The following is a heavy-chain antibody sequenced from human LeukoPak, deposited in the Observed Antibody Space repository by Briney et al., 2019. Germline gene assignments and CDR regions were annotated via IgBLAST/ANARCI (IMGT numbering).Heavy chain of an antibody. D-gene: IGHD3-22*01. J-gene: IGHJ4*02. CDR2: ISSSSTYI. V-gene: IGHV3-21*01. CDR1: GFTFSTYS. CDR3: AKAFSPPYYYDSAGYFYIDS. Sequence: GGSLRLSCAASGFTFSTYSMNWVRQAPGKGLEWVSLISSSSTYIYYADSVKGRFTVSRDNARDSLYLQMNSLRAEDTAVYYCAKAFSPPYYYDSAGYFYIDSWGQGTLVTVSS.